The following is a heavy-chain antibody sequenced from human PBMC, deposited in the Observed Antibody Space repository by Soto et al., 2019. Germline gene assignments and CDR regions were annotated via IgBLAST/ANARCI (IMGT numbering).Heavy chain of an antibody. D-gene: IGHD3-3*01. CDR1: GFSFSSYD. CDR3: AITYYDFDV. CDR2: VSRNGINT. V-gene: IGHV3-64*01. Sequence: EEQLVQSWGGLVQPGGSLRLSCAASGFSFSSYDLFWVRQAPGKGLEYVSAVSRNGINTYYANSVKGRFTISRDNSKNIMYLQMGTLRAEDMAVYYCAITYYDFDVWGKGTTVIVSS. J-gene: IGHJ6*04.